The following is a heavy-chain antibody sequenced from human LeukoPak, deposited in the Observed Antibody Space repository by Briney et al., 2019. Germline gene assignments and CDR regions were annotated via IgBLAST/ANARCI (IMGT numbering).Heavy chain of an antibody. Sequence: PGGSLRLSCAASGFTFDDYGMSWVRQAPGKGLEWVSGINWNGGSTGYADSVKGRFTISRDSAKNSLYLQMHSLRAEDTALYHCASHNLGYSSSWLGYWGQGTLVTVSS. CDR1: GFTFDDYG. V-gene: IGHV3-20*01. D-gene: IGHD6-13*01. J-gene: IGHJ4*02. CDR2: INWNGGST. CDR3: ASHNLGYSSSWLGY.